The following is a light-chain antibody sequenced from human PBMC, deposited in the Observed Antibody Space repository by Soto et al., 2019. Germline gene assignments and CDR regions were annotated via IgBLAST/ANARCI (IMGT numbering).Light chain of an antibody. J-gene: IGLJ1*01. CDR2: EVR. CDR1: SSDVGSYNL. CDR3: CSYAGSSTYV. V-gene: IGLV2-23*02. Sequence: QSVLTQPASVSGSPGQSITISCTGTSSDVGSYNLVSRYQQHPGKAPKLMTYEVRKRPSGVSNRFSGSKSGNTASLTISGLRAEDEADYYCCSYAGSSTYVFGTGTKVTVL.